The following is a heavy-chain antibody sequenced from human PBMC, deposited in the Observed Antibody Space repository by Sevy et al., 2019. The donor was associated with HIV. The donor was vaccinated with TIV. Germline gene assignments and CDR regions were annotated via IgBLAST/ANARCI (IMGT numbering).Heavy chain of an antibody. CDR3: AKGGTMYYDILTGPPGLDV. J-gene: IGHJ6*04. CDR2: ISGSGGST. V-gene: IGHV3-23*01. D-gene: IGHD3-9*01. Sequence: GGSLRLSCAASGFTFSSYAMSWVRQAPGKGLEWVAAISGSGGSTYYADSVKGRFTISRDNSKNTLYLQMNSQRAEDTAVYYCAKGGTMYYDILTGPPGLDVWGKGTTVTVSS. CDR1: GFTFSSYA.